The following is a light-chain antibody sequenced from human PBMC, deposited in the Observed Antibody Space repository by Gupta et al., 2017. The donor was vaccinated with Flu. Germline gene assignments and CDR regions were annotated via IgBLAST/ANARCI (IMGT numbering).Light chain of an antibody. CDR1: QGISSY. CDR3: QQLNSYHS. J-gene: IGKJ3*01. Sequence: SPSFLSASVGDRVTITCRASQGISSYLAWYQQKPGKAPKLLIYAASTLQSGVPSRFSGSGSGTEFTLTISSLQPEDFATYYCQQLNSYHSFGHGTKVDIK. CDR2: AAS. V-gene: IGKV1-9*01.